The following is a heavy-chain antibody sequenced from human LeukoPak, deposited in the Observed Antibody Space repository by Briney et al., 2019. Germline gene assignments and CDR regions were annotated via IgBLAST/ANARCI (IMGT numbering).Heavy chain of an antibody. J-gene: IGHJ4*02. CDR1: GYSITRNYY. CDR2: ISHGAST. CDR3: AGQYTAYDAFDF. V-gene: IGHV4-38-2*02. Sequence: SETLSLTCTVSGYSITRNYYWGWIRQPPGEGLEWIASISHGASTYYNPSLQSRVTMSVDTSKNQFSLKLSSVTAADTAVYYCAGQYTAYDAFDFWGQGTPVTVSS. D-gene: IGHD5-12*01.